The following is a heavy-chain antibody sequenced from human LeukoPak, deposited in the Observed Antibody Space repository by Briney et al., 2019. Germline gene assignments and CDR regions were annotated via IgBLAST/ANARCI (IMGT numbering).Heavy chain of an antibody. V-gene: IGHV4-4*07. D-gene: IGHD4-11*01. J-gene: IGHJ3*02. CDR2: IYSRGST. CDR1: GGSISSYY. CDR3: ARDLAVTTPDAFDI. Sequence: SETLFLTCTVSGGSISSYYWSWIRQPAGKGLESIGRIYSRGSTKYNPSLKSRVTMSVDTSKNQFSLKLNSVTAADTAVYYCARDLAVTTPDAFDIWGQGTMVTVSS.